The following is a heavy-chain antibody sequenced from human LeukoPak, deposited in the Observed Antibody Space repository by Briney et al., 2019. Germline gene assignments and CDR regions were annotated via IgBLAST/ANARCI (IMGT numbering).Heavy chain of an antibody. CDR1: GGSISSSSYY. Sequence: SETLSLTCTVSGGSISSSSYYWGWIRQPPGKGLEWIGSIYYIGGTYYNPSLKSRVTISVTTSKNPFSLKLSSVTAADTAVYYCARGSHLAYYDFWSGHNWFDPWGQRTLVTVSS. CDR3: ARGSHLAYYDFWSGHNWFDP. CDR2: IYYIGGT. D-gene: IGHD3-3*01. V-gene: IGHV4-39*07. J-gene: IGHJ5*02.